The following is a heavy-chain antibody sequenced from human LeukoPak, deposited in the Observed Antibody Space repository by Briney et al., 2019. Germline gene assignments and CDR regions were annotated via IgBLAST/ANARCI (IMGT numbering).Heavy chain of an antibody. CDR2: ISSSSSYI. J-gene: IGHJ4*02. Sequence: KSGGSLRLSCAASGFTFSGSSMSWVRQAPGKGLEWVSSISSSSSYIYYADSVKGRFTVSRDNAKNSLYLLMNSLRAEDTAVYYCARTTVVTLIDYWGQGTLVTVSS. CDR3: ARTTVVTLIDY. CDR1: GFTFSGSS. V-gene: IGHV3-21*01. D-gene: IGHD4-23*01.